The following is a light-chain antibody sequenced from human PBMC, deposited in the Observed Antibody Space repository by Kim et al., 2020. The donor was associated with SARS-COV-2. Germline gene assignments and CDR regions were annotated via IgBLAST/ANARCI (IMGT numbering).Light chain of an antibody. CDR2: DVN. Sequence: GQSIAISCTGTSSDVVGYNYVSWYQQHPGKAPKLMIYDVNERPSGVSNRFSGSKSGNTASLTISGLQAKDEADYYCSSYTSTNTFVFGTGTKVTVL. CDR1: SSDVVGYNY. V-gene: IGLV2-14*04. J-gene: IGLJ1*01. CDR3: SSYTSTNTFV.